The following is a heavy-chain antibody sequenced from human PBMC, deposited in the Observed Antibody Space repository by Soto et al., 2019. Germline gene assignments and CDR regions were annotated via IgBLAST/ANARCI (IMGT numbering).Heavy chain of an antibody. V-gene: IGHV1-69*01. CDR3: ARGDPQFSGGRSRPLDY. CDR2: IIPIFGTA. Sequence: QVQLVQSGAEVKKPGSSVKVSCKASGGTFSSYAISWVRQAPGQGLEWMGGIIPIFGTANYAQKFQGRVTIPADESTSAAYMELSSLRSEDTAVYYCARGDPQFSGGRSRPLDYWGQGTLVTVSS. CDR1: GGTFSSYA. J-gene: IGHJ4*02. D-gene: IGHD3-10*01.